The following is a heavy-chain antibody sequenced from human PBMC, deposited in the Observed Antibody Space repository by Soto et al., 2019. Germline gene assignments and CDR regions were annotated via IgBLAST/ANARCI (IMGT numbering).Heavy chain of an antibody. CDR2: ISSSSSYI. V-gene: IGHV3-21*01. CDR3: ARDKASGWSYNWFDP. J-gene: IGHJ5*02. CDR1: GFTFSSYS. Sequence: PGGSLRLSCAASGFTFSSYSMNWVRQAPGKGLEWVSSISSSSSYIYYADSVKGRFTISRDNAKNSLYLQMNSLRAEDTAVYYCARDKASGWSYNWFDPWGQGTLVTVSS. D-gene: IGHD6-19*01.